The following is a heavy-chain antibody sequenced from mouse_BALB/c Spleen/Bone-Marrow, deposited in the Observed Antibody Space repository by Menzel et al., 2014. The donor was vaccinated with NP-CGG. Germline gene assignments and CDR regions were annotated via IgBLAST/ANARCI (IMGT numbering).Heavy chain of an antibody. V-gene: IGHV2-6-7*01. Sequence: QVQLQQSGPGLVAPSQSLSITCTVSGFSLTGYGVHWVRQPPGKGLEWLGMIWGDGSTDYNSALKSRLSISKDNSKSQVFLKMNSLQTHDTARYYCARDPGGGNYAWYFDVWGAGTTVTVSS. D-gene: IGHD2-1*01. CDR1: GFSLTGYG. CDR2: IWGDGST. CDR3: ARDPGGGNYAWYFDV. J-gene: IGHJ1*01.